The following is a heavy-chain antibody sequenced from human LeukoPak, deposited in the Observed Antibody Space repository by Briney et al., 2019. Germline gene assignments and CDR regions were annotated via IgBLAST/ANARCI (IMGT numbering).Heavy chain of an antibody. CDR1: GASISSTGYC. J-gene: IGHJ5*02. CDR2: IYYSGNT. V-gene: IGHV4-39*07. D-gene: IGHD2-2*01. CDR3: AREAIVVVPAATHYYGSGKGWFDP. Sequence: SETLSLTCTVSGASISSTGYCWGWIRQPPGKGLEWIGSIYYSGNTYYNPSLESRVTISVDTSKNQFSLKLSSVTAADTAVYYCAREAIVVVPAATHYYGSGKGWFDPWGQGTLVTVSS.